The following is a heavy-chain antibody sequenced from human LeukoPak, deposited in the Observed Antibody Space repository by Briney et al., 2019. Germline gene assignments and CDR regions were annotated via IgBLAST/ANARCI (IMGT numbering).Heavy chain of an antibody. J-gene: IGHJ4*02. Sequence: GGSLRLSCVSSGFTFSSYGMHWVRQAPGKGLDWVAFIRYDGTTKNYADSVKGRFTISRDNAKNSLYLQMNSLRAEDTAVYYCARAYCSSTSCYDYWGQGTLVTVSS. CDR2: IRYDGTTK. D-gene: IGHD2-2*01. V-gene: IGHV3-30*02. CDR1: GFTFSSYG. CDR3: ARAYCSSTSCYDY.